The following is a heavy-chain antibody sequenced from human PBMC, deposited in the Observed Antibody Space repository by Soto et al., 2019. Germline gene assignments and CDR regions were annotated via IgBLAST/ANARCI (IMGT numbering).Heavy chain of an antibody. V-gene: IGHV1-18*01. CDR3: ARVLPPFDP. Sequence: GTPVEVSWKASGYTYTSYGISWVRQAPGQGLEWMGWINAYNGNTNYAQKLQGRVTMTTDTSTSTAYMELRSLRSDDTAVYYCARVLPPFDPWGQGTLVTVSS. CDR1: GYTYTSYG. CDR2: INAYNGNT. J-gene: IGHJ5*02.